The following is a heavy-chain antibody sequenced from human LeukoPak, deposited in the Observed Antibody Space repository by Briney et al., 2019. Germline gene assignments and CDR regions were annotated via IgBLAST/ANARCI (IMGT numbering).Heavy chain of an antibody. V-gene: IGHV3-21*04. CDR3: ASGGIYYGAAFDF. Sequence: GGSLRLSCAASGFTFSSYSMNWVRQAPGKGLEWVSSISSSSSYIYYADSVKGRFTISRDNAKNSLYLQMNSLRAEDTALYYRASGGIYYGAAFDFWGQGTLVTVSS. D-gene: IGHD1-26*01. CDR2: ISSSSSYI. CDR1: GFTFSSYS. J-gene: IGHJ4*02.